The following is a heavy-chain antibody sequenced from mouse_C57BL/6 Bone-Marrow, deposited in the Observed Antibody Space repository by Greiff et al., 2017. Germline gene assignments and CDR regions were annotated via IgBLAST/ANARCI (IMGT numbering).Heavy chain of an antibody. D-gene: IGHD1-1*01. CDR2: ISGGGGNT. CDR1: GFTFSSYT. Sequence: EVKLVESGGGLVKPGGSLKLSCAASGFTFSSYTMSWVRQTPEKRLEWVATISGGGGNTYYPDSVKGRFTISRDNAKNTLYLQMSSLRSEDTALYDCARHDYGSSSFDYWGQGTTLTVSS. CDR3: ARHDYGSSSFDY. J-gene: IGHJ2*01. V-gene: IGHV5-9*01.